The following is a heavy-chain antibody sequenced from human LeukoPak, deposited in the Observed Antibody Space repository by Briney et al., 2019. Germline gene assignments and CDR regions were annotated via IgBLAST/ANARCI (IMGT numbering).Heavy chain of an antibody. CDR3: ARLVDRPMFDY. J-gene: IGHJ4*02. Sequence: SSETLSLTCSVSGGSISTYYWSWIRQPAGKPLEWIGRIYTSGITIYKSSLESRVTISIDTSKNRFSLKLNSVTASDTAVYYCARLVDRPMFDYWGQGTQVTVSS. V-gene: IGHV4-4*07. CDR2: IYTSGIT. CDR1: GGSISTYY.